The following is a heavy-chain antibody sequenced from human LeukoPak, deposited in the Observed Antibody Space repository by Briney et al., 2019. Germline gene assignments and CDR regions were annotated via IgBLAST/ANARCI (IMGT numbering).Heavy chain of an antibody. Sequence: SETLSLTSTVSGGSISSYYWSWIRQPPGKGLEWIGYIYYSGSTKYNPSLKSRVTISVDTSRNQFSLKLSSVTAADTAVYYCARFGDMFDYWGQRTLVTVSS. D-gene: IGHD3-10*01. CDR1: GGSISSYY. CDR2: IYYSGST. V-gene: IGHV4-59*01. CDR3: ARFGDMFDY. J-gene: IGHJ4*02.